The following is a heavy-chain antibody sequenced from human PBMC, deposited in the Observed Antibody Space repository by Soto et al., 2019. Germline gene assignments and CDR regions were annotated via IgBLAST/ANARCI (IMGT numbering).Heavy chain of an antibody. Sequence: EVQLVESGGGLVQPGGSLRLSCAASGFPFSSYEMSWVRQAPGKGLEYISYISSSGSSISYADSVKGRFTISRDNAKNSLYLQMNTLRAEDTAVYYFAREVYDSNGYYYPWGQGTLVTVSS. V-gene: IGHV3-48*03. D-gene: IGHD3-22*01. CDR2: ISSSGSSI. CDR1: GFPFSSYE. CDR3: AREVYDSNGYYYP. J-gene: IGHJ5*02.